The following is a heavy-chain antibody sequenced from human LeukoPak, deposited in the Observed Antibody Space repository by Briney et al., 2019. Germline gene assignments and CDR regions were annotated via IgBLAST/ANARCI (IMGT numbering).Heavy chain of an antibody. D-gene: IGHD3-22*01. V-gene: IGHV3-23*01. CDR2: ITGSAGST. CDR3: AKSSYYDSSGYYREYYFDY. J-gene: IGHJ4*02. Sequence: PGGSLRLSCAASGFTFSYYSMSWVRQAPGKGLEWVSGITGSAGSTHYADSVKGRFTISRDNTKNTLYLQMNSLRAEDTAIYYCAKSSYYDSSGYYREYYFDYWGQGTLVTVPS. CDR1: GFTFSYYS.